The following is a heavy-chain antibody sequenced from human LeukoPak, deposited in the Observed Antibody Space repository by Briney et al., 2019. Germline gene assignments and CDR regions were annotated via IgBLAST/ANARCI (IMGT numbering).Heavy chain of an antibody. CDR2: INTNTGNP. V-gene: IGHV7-4-1*02. D-gene: IGHD6-19*01. Sequence: VASVKVSCKASGYTFTSYAMNWVRQAPGQGLEWMGWINTNTGNPTYAQGFTGRFVFSLDTPVSTAYLQISSLEAEDTAVYYCARDRAVAGSSGDYYYYGMDVWGQGTTVTVSS. J-gene: IGHJ6*02. CDR3: ARDRAVAGSSGDYYYYGMDV. CDR1: GYTFTSYA.